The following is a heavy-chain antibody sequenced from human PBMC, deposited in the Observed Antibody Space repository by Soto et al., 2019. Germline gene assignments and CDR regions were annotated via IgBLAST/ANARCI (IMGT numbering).Heavy chain of an antibody. CDR2: ISKSGSTE. V-gene: IGHV3-11*01. J-gene: IGHJ4*02. CDR3: ARVRGADAIDY. CDR1: GFTFSDYY. Sequence: QVQLVESGGGLVKPGGSLRLSCGASGFTFSDYYMSWMRQAPGKGPEWVSYISKSGSTEQYADSVKGRFTISRDNAKKSLYLQMNSLRAEDTAVYYCARVRGADAIDYWGQGTLVTVSS.